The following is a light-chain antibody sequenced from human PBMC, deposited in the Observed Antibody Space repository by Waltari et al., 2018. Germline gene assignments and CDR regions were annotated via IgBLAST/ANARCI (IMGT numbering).Light chain of an antibody. J-gene: IGKJ2*02. CDR1: QGISSY. CDR3: QQLNSYPPWT. V-gene: IGKV1-9*01. Sequence: IQLTQSPSSLSASVGARVTITCRASQGISSYLAWHQQKPGKAPKLLIYAASTLQSGVPSRFSGSGSGTDFTLTISSLQPEDFATYYCQQLNSYPPWTFGQGTKLEIK. CDR2: AAS.